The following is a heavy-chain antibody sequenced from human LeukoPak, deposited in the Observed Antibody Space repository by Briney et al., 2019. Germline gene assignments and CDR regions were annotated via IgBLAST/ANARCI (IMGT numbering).Heavy chain of an antibody. CDR2: MNPNSGNT. Sequence: ASVKVSCKASGYTFTSYDINWVRQATGQGLEWMGWMNPNSGNTGYAQKFQGRVTMTRNTPISTAYMELSSLRSEDTAVYYCAIPVTSSCYSLDYWGQGTLVTVSS. J-gene: IGHJ4*02. CDR3: AIPVTSSCYSLDY. V-gene: IGHV1-8*01. D-gene: IGHD2-15*01. CDR1: GYTFTSYD.